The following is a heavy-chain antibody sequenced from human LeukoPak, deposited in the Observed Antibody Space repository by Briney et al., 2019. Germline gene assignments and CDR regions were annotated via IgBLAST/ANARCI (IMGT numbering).Heavy chain of an antibody. CDR3: AKGSQYNILTGFIVGAMDDFDY. Sequence: PGGSLRLSCPASGCTFSSYSMNWVRQAPGKGLEWVSSISSSSSYIYYADSVKGRFTISRDNAKNSLYLQMNSLRAEDTALYYCAKGSQYNILTGFIVGAMDDFDYWGQGTLVTVSS. CDR2: ISSSSSYI. D-gene: IGHD3-9*01. J-gene: IGHJ4*02. CDR1: GCTFSSYS. V-gene: IGHV3-21*04.